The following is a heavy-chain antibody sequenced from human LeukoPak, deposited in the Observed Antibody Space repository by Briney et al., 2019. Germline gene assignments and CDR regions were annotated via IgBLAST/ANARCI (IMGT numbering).Heavy chain of an antibody. V-gene: IGHV3-43*02. J-gene: IGHJ4*02. CDR2: ISGDGGST. CDR3: AKGTQYYYDSSGYYVGYFDY. Sequence: PGGSLRLSCAASGFTFDDYAVHWVRQAPGKGLEWVSLISGDGGSTYYADSAKGRFTISRDNSKNSLYLQMNSLRTEDTALYYCAKGTQYYYDSSGYYVGYFDYWGQGTLVTVSS. CDR1: GFTFDDYA. D-gene: IGHD3-22*01.